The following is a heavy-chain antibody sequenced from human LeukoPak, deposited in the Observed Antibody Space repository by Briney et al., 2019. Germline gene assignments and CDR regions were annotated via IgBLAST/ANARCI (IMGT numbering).Heavy chain of an antibody. V-gene: IGHV3-48*03. Sequence: GGSLRLSCAASGFTFSAYEINWVRQAPGKGLEWVSCISSSGDILYYADSVKGRFTISRDNAKNSLYLQMNSLRAEDTGVYYCARETAYGDYISYYYYYGMDVWGQGTTVTVSS. CDR1: GFTFSAYE. D-gene: IGHD4-17*01. J-gene: IGHJ6*02. CDR2: ISSSGDIL. CDR3: ARETAYGDYISYYYYYGMDV.